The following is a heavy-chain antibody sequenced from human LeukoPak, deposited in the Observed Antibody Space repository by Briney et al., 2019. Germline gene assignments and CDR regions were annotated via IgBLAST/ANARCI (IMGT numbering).Heavy chain of an antibody. CDR1: GFTFSSYA. CDR3: AKFGRWDYYDSSGYTPYYFGY. CDR2: ISGSGGST. J-gene: IGHJ4*02. D-gene: IGHD3-22*01. Sequence: GGSLRLSCAASGFTFSSYAMSWVRQAPGKGLEWVSAISGSGGSTYYADSVKGRFTISRDNSKNTLYLQMNSLRAEDTAVYYCAKFGRWDYYDSSGYTPYYFGYWGQGTLVTVSS. V-gene: IGHV3-23*01.